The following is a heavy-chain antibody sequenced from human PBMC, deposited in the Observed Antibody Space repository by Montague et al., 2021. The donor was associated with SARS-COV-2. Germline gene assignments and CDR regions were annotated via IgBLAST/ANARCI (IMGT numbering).Heavy chain of an antibody. Sequence: SETLSLTCAVYGGSFSDYFWTWIRQPPGKGLEWIGEINHRGTSNYNPSLKSRVSISVDTAKNQFSLYLSSVTAADTAVYYYASARQHFNMIVVVMTGGEYSFDYWGQGPLVSVSS. CDR1: GGSFSDYF. CDR3: ASARQHFNMIVVVMTGGEYSFDY. J-gene: IGHJ4*02. CDR2: INHRGTS. V-gene: IGHV4-34*01. D-gene: IGHD3-22*01.